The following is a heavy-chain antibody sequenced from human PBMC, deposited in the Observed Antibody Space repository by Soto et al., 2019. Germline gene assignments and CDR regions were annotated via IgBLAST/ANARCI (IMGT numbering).Heavy chain of an antibody. D-gene: IGHD4-17*01. V-gene: IGHV3-20*01. CDR2: INWNGGST. J-gene: IGHJ5*02. CDR1: GFTFDDYG. CDR3: ARDRRFRVTTVTANWFDP. Sequence: EVQLVESGGGVVRPGGSLRLSCAASGFTFDDYGMSWVRQAPGKGLEWVSGINWNGGSTGYADSVKGRFTISRDNAKNSPYLQMNSLRAEDTALYHCARDRRFRVTTVTANWFDPWGQGTLVTVSS.